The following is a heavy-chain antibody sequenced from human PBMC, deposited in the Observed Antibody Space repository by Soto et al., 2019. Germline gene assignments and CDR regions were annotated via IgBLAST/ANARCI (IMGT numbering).Heavy chain of an antibody. V-gene: IGHV3-53*01. Sequence: PGGSLRLSCAASGFPVSSTYMSWVRQAPGKGLEWVSSIYSGGTTYYADSVKGRFTISRDNPKNSLYLQMNSLRAEDTAVYYCARDPNIVLVPAALRSYYYYYGMDVWGQGTTVTVSS. CDR3: ARDPNIVLVPAALRSYYYYYGMDV. CDR1: GFPVSSTY. D-gene: IGHD2-2*01. CDR2: IYSGGTT. J-gene: IGHJ6*02.